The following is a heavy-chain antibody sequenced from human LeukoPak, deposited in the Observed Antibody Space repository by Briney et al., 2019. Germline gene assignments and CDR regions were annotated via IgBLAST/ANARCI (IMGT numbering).Heavy chain of an antibody. CDR3: ARESPSRVNWFDP. CDR1: GGSISSGGYY. CDR2: IYNSGST. Sequence: PSETLSLTCTVSGGSISSGGYYWSWIRQHPGKGLEWIGYIYNSGSTYCNPSLKSRVTISVDTSKNQFSLKLSSVIAADTAVYYCARESPSRVNWFDPWGQGTLVTVSS. J-gene: IGHJ5*02. V-gene: IGHV4-31*03.